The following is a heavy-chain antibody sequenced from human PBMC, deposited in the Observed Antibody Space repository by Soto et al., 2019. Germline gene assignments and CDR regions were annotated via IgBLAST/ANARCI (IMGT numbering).Heavy chain of an antibody. CDR1: GFTFSDYY. J-gene: IGHJ6*02. V-gene: IGHV3-11*06. Sequence: PVGSLRLSCAASGFTFSDYYMSWIRQAPGKGLECVSYISSTSIYTNYADSVKGRFTISRDNAKNSLYLQMDSLTAEDTGVYYCARDGGEIIPAAIGGGYGMDVWGQGTTVTVSS. CDR3: ARDGGEIIPAAIGGGYGMDV. D-gene: IGHD2-2*01. CDR2: ISSTSIYT.